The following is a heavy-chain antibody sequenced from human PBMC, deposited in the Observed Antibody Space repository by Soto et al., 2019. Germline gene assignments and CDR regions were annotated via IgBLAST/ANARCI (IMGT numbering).Heavy chain of an antibody. Sequence: QVQLVESGGVVVQPGRSLRLSCAASGFTFSSSGMHWVRQAPGKGLAWVAVISYDGSNKYYEDSVKGRFTISRDNSKNTLYLQMNSLRAEDTAVYYCAKVWSSSWSKNNWFDPWGQGTLVTVSS. CDR1: GFTFSSSG. CDR3: AKVWSSSWSKNNWFDP. V-gene: IGHV3-30*18. J-gene: IGHJ5*02. CDR2: ISYDGSNK. D-gene: IGHD6-13*01.